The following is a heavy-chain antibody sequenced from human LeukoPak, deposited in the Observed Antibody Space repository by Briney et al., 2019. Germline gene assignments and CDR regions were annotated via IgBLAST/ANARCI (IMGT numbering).Heavy chain of an antibody. V-gene: IGHV1-2*02. CDR1: GYTFTDHY. D-gene: IGHD3-22*01. CDR2: INPNSGGT. J-gene: IGHJ5*02. Sequence: ASVKVSCKASGYTFTDHYMHWVRQAPGQGLEWMGWINPNSGGTNYAQKFQGRVTMTRDTSISTAYMELSRLRSDDTAVYYCARDIDAYYYDSSGYLNWFDPWGQGTLVTASS. CDR3: ARDIDAYYYDSSGYLNWFDP.